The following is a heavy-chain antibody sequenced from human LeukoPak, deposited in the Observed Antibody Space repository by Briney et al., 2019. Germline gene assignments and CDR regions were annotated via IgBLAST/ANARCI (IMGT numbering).Heavy chain of an antibody. CDR1: GFTFSSYW. Sequence: TGGSLRLSCAASGFTFSSYWMSWVRQAPGKGLEWVSYISSSGSTIYYADSVKGRFTISRDNAKNSLYLQMNSLRAEDTAVYYCARVRGPTWSYYYDSSGYIDYWGQGTLVTVSS. D-gene: IGHD3-22*01. J-gene: IGHJ4*02. CDR3: ARVRGPTWSYYYDSSGYIDY. V-gene: IGHV3-48*04. CDR2: ISSSGSTI.